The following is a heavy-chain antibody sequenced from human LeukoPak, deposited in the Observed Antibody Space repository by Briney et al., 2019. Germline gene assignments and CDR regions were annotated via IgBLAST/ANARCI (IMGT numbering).Heavy chain of an antibody. Sequence: PSETLSLTCTVSGGSISSYYWRWIRQPPGKGPEWIGYIYYSGSTNYNPSLKSRVTISVDTSKNQFSLKLSSVTAADTAVYYCARENGDYADGPDFDYWGQGTLVTVSS. CDR1: GGSISSYY. J-gene: IGHJ4*02. V-gene: IGHV4-59*01. D-gene: IGHD4-17*01. CDR2: IYYSGST. CDR3: ARENGDYADGPDFDY.